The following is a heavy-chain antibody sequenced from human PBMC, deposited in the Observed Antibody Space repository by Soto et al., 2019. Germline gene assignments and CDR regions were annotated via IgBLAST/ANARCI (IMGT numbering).Heavy chain of an antibody. Sequence: SETLSLTCTVSGGSISSYYWSWIRQPPGKGLEWIGYFYYSGSTNYNPSLKSRVTISVDTSKNQFSLKLSPVTAADTAVYYCARGGWKLFDYWGQGTLVTVSS. J-gene: IGHJ4*02. CDR2: FYYSGST. D-gene: IGHD6-19*01. CDR1: GGSISSYY. V-gene: IGHV4-59*01. CDR3: ARGGWKLFDY.